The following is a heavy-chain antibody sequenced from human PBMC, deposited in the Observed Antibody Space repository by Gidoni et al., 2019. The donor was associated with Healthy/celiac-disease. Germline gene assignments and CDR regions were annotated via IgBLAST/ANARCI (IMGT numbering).Heavy chain of an antibody. CDR3: ANLPYYEFWSGHYGMDV. CDR2: ISGSGGRT. CDR1: GFTFSSYA. D-gene: IGHD3-3*01. V-gene: IGHV3-23*01. J-gene: IGHJ6*02. Sequence: EVQLLESVGGLVQPGGSLRLSCAASGFTFSSYAMSWVRQAPGKGLEWVSAISGSGGRTYYADSVKGRFTISRDNSKNTLYLQMNSLRDEDTAVYYCANLPYYEFWSGHYGMDVWGQGTTVTVSS.